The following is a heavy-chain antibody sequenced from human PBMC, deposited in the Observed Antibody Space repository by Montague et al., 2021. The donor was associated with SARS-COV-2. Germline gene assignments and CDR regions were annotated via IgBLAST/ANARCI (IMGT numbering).Heavy chain of an antibody. D-gene: IGHD5-18*01. CDR2: IYYSGST. CDR3: ARESDSYPSVTQYFDL. Sequence: SETLSLTCTVSGGSISSYYWSWIRQPPGKALEWIGEIYYSGSTNYNPSLNSRVTISVDTSKNQFSLKLTSVTAADTAVYFCARESDSYPSVTQYFDLWGRGTLVTVSA. CDR1: GGSISSYY. J-gene: IGHJ2*01. V-gene: IGHV4-59*12.